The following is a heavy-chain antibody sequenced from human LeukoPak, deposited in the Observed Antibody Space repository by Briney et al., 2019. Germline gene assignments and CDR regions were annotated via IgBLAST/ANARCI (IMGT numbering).Heavy chain of an antibody. D-gene: IGHD6-13*01. Sequence: ASVKVSCKASGYTFTSYGISWVRQATGQGLEWMGWMNPNSGNTGYAQKFQGRVTMTRNTSISTAYMELSSLRSEDTAVYYCARGYSSSWYAFRSNWFGPWGQGTLVTVSS. J-gene: IGHJ5*02. CDR1: GYTFTSYG. CDR2: MNPNSGNT. V-gene: IGHV1-8*02. CDR3: ARGYSSSWYAFRSNWFGP.